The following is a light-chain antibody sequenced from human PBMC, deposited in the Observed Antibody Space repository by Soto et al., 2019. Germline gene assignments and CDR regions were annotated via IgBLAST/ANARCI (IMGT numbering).Light chain of an antibody. Sequence: EMVMTQSPATLSVSPGERVTLSCRASESVHRNLAWYQQKPGQGPSLLIYYASTRATGVPDRFTGSASGTEFTLTISSLQSEHFGVYHCQHYSNWPPTFGPGTKVEIK. J-gene: IGKJ3*01. CDR3: QHYSNWPPT. CDR1: ESVHRN. CDR2: YAS. V-gene: IGKV3-15*01.